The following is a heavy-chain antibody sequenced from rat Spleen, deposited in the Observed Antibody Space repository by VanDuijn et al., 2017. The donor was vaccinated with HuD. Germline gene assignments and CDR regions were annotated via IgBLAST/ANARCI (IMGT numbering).Heavy chain of an antibody. CDR2: INTGSGGT. J-gene: IGHJ3*01. CDR3: ARQGGNLNWFAY. CDR1: GYTFANYD. V-gene: IGHV1-57*01. Sequence: QVQLQQSGAELAKPGSSVKISCKASGYTFANYDVNWIKQTTGQGLDYIGYINTGSGGTYYNEKFKGKATLTVDKSSSTAFMQLSSLTPEDTAVYYCARQGGNLNWFAYWAQGTQVTVSS. D-gene: IGHD1-11*01.